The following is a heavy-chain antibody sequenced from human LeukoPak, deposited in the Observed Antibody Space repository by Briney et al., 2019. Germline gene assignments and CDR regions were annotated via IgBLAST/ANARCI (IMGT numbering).Heavy chain of an antibody. V-gene: IGHV3-13*04. CDR1: GFTFRSYD. Sequence: GGSLRLSCVASGFTFRSYDMYWVRQVPGQGLELVSTIGTAGDTDYPDSVKGRFTISRENARNSLYLQMNSLRAGDTAVYYCARDGTGSGSLSDWGQGTRVTVSS. J-gene: IGHJ4*02. CDR2: IGTAGDT. CDR3: ARDGTGSGSLSD. D-gene: IGHD3-22*01.